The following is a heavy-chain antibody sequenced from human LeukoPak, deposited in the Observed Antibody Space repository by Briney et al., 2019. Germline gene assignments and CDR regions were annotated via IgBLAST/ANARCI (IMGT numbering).Heavy chain of an antibody. CDR3: AESIYGDYFDY. CDR1: GFTFSSYW. V-gene: IGHV3-7*03. D-gene: IGHD4-17*01. CDR2: IKQDGSEK. Sequence: GGSLRLSCAASGFTFSSYWMIWVRQAPGKGLEWVANIKQDGSEKYYVASVKGRFTISRDNAKNSLYLQMNSLRAEDTAVYYCAESIYGDYFDYWGQGTLVTVSS. J-gene: IGHJ4*02.